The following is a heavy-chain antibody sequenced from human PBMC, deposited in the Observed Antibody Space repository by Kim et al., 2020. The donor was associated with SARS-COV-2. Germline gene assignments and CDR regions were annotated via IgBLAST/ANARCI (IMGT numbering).Heavy chain of an antibody. J-gene: IGHJ3*02. V-gene: IGHV1-18*01. D-gene: IGHD6-6*01. Sequence: KLQGRVTMTTDTSTSTAYMELRSLRSDDTAVYYCARAGYSSSSGHDAFDIWGQGTMVTVSS. CDR3: ARAGYSSSSGHDAFDI.